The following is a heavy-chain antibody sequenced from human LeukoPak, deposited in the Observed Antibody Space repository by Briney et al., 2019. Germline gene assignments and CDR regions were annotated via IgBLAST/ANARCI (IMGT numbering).Heavy chain of an antibody. J-gene: IGHJ4*02. Sequence: GGSLRLSRAASGFTFNTYTMNWVRQAPGKGLEWVSSITASSTAIYSADSVKGRFTISRDNAKNFLYLQMNSLRAEDTAVYYCARTYYDILTGYNPYFDYWGQGILVTVSS. CDR3: ARTYYDILTGYNPYFDY. D-gene: IGHD3-9*01. V-gene: IGHV3-21*01. CDR1: GFTFNTYT. CDR2: ITASSTAI.